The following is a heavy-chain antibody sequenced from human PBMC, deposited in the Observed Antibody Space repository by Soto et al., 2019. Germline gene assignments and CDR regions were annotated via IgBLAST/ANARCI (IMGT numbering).Heavy chain of an antibody. CDR2: INPNSVVT. J-gene: IGHJ4*03. D-gene: IGHD4-4*01. Sequence: RASVKVSCKASGYTFTGYYMHWVRQAPGQGLECIGWINPNSVVTSXXQKFQGWXXMTRGTSISTAYMELXSLRSDDTAVYYCARDYSGSFDYWGQGTLVTXS. V-gene: IGHV1-2*04. CDR1: GYTFTGYY. CDR3: ARDYSGSFDY.